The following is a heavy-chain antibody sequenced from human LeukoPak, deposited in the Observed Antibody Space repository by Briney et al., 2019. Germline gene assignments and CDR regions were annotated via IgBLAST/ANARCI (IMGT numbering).Heavy chain of an antibody. J-gene: IGHJ4*02. V-gene: IGHV3-13*01. Sequence: PGVSLRLLCAASVFTFRRYDVHCAPQATGKALEWVSDIGSAGDKYYRGSVKGRFTLYREHAKNPLYLQMNSLRAGCTAGYYGSGSGGPAALVYWGQGTLVTVSS. CDR2: IGSAGDK. CDR3: SGSGGPAALVY. D-gene: IGHD6-25*01. CDR1: VFTFRRYD.